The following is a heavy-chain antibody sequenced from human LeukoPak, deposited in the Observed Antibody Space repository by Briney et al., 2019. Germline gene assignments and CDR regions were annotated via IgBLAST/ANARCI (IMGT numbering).Heavy chain of an antibody. V-gene: IGHV3-30*03. CDR3: ARGQQLVKTD. CDR2: ISYDGSNK. J-gene: IGHJ4*02. Sequence: KPGGSLRLSCAASGFTFSSYGMHWVRQAPGKGLEWVAVISYDGSNKYYADSVKGRFTISRDNSKNTVYLQMDSLRAEDTALYYCARGQQLVKTDWGQGTLVTVSS. D-gene: IGHD6-13*01. CDR1: GFTFSSYG.